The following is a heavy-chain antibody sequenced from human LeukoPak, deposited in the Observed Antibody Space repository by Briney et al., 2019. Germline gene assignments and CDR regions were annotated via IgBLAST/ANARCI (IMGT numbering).Heavy chain of an antibody. Sequence: GGSLRLSCAASGFTFSSYSMNWVRQAPGKGLEWVSSISSSSSYIYYADSVKGRFTISRDNAKNSLYLQMNSLRAEDTAVYYCARIFSNYDFWSGNYYMDVWGKGTTVTVSS. V-gene: IGHV3-21*01. CDR1: GFTFSSYS. J-gene: IGHJ6*03. CDR2: ISSSSSYI. CDR3: ARIFSNYDFWSGNYYMDV. D-gene: IGHD3-3*01.